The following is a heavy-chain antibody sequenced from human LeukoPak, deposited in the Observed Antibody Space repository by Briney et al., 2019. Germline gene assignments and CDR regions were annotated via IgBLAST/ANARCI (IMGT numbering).Heavy chain of an antibody. V-gene: IGHV1-69*05. D-gene: IGHD6-6*01. CDR3: ARAATPYSSSIIGGPFDP. J-gene: IGHJ5*02. CDR1: GYTFTSYD. CDR2: IIPIFGTA. Sequence: SVKVSCKASGYTFTSYDINWVRQATGQGLEWMGGIIPIFGTANYAQKFQGRVTITTDESTSTAYMELSSLRSEDTAVYYCARAATPYSSSIIGGPFDPWGQGTLATVSS.